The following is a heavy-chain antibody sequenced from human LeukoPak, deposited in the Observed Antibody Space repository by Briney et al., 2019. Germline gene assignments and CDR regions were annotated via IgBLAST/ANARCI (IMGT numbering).Heavy chain of an antibody. CDR2: IYSGGSI. V-gene: IGHV3-53*05. Sequence: TGGSLRLSCAASGFTVSSNYMSWVRQAPGKGLEWVSVIYSGGSIYYADSVKGRFTISRDNSKNTLYLQMNSLRAEDTAVYYCARGLTTVTPLDIWGQGTMVTVSS. CDR1: GFTVSSNY. CDR3: ARGLTTVTPLDI. J-gene: IGHJ3*02. D-gene: IGHD4-11*01.